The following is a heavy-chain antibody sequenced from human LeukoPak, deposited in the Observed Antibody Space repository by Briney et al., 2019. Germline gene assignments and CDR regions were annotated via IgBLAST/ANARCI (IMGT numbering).Heavy chain of an antibody. CDR3: ARVPYSSGWYLRVSYFDY. V-gene: IGHV4-30-4*08. CDR2: IYNSGSP. Sequence: PSETLSLTCTVSGGSMSSGDYYYTWIRQPPGKGLEWIGFIYNSGSPYYIPSLKSRSTISIDTSKNQFSLKLRSVTAADTAVYYCARVPYSSGWYLRVSYFDYWGQGTLVTVSS. D-gene: IGHD6-19*01. CDR1: GGSMSSGDYY. J-gene: IGHJ4*02.